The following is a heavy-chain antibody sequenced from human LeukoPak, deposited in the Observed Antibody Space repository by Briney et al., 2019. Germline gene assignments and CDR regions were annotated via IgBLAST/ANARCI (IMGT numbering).Heavy chain of an antibody. V-gene: IGHV4-4*07. CDR2: IYTSGST. J-gene: IGHJ4*02. CDR1: GGSISSYY. D-gene: IGHD6-13*01. CDR3: ASGGTGYSNPPNGY. Sequence: PSETLSLTCTVSGGSISSYYWSWIRQPAGKGLEWIGRIYTSGSTNYNPSLKSRATISVDKSKNQFSLKLSSVTAADTAVYYCASGGTGYSNPPNGYWGQGTLVTVSS.